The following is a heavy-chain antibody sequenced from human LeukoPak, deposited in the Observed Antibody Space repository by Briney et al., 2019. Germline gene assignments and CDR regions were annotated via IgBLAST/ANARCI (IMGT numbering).Heavy chain of an antibody. D-gene: IGHD1-20*01. Sequence: PGGTLRLSCRVSGFSLSDYGTNWVCHAPPKGQEWVASLSSRSEYIYQADSVRGRFTISRDNAKDSLYLQMNSLGAEDTAVYYCARYPHGITVTKCYFDYWGQGTPVTVSS. J-gene: IGHJ4*02. CDR2: LSSRSEYI. V-gene: IGHV3-21*01. CDR3: ARYPHGITVTKCYFDY. CDR1: GFSLSDYG.